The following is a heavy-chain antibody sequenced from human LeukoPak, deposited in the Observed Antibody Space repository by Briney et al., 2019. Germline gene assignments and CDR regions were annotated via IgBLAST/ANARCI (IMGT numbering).Heavy chain of an antibody. CDR3: ARGAQSWEPDNWFDP. J-gene: IGHJ5*02. V-gene: IGHV3-74*01. D-gene: IGHD1-26*01. Sequence: GGSLRLSCAASGFTFSSYWMHWVRQGPGKGLVWVSRINSDGSSTSYAGSVKGRFTISRDNAKNTLYPQMNSLRAEATAVYYCARGAQSWEPDNWFDPWGQGTLVTVSS. CDR1: GFTFSSYW. CDR2: INSDGSST.